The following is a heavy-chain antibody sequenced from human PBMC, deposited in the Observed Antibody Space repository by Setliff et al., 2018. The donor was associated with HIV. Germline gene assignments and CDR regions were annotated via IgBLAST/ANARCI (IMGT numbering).Heavy chain of an antibody. V-gene: IGHV1-69*13. CDR3: VVGGSSWYADYHYYYMDI. Sequence: AASVKVSCKASGGTFSTYAIYWVRQAPGQGLEWMGGIPLFGTANYAQKFQGRVRITADESTGTAYMELRTLKFEDTAMYYCVVGGSSWYADYHYYYMDIWGTGTTVTVSS. J-gene: IGHJ6*03. D-gene: IGHD6-13*01. CDR2: IPLFGTA. CDR1: GGTFSTYA.